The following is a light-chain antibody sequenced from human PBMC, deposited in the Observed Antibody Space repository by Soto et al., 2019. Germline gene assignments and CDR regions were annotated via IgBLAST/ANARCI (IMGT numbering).Light chain of an antibody. CDR3: QQYNTYTWT. CDR2: DAS. V-gene: IGKV1-5*01. J-gene: IGKJ1*01. Sequence: IPMTQSRSTLSASVGDRVTITCRASQTISNWLAWYQQKPGKAPKLLIYDASTLESGVPSRFSGSGSGTEFTLTISTLQPDDFATYYCQQYNTYTWTFGQGTKVDIK. CDR1: QTISNW.